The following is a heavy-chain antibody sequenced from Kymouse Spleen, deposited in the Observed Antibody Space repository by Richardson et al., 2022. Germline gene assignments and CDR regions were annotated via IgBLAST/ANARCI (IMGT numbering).Heavy chain of an antibody. CDR1: GGSISSYY. CDR3: ARDNWNYYYYYGMDV. Sequence: VQLQESGPGLVKPSETLSLTCTVSGGSISSYYWSWIRQPPGKGLEWIGYIYYSGSTNYNPSLKSRVTISVDTSKNQFSLKLSSVTAADTAVYYCARDNWNYYYYYGMDVWGQGTTVTVSS. CDR2: IYYSGST. J-gene: IGHJ6*02. D-gene: IGHD1-20*01,IGHD1-7*01. V-gene: IGHV4-59*01.